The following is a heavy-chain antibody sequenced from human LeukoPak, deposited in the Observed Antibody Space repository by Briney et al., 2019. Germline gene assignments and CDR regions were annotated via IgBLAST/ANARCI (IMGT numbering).Heavy chain of an antibody. V-gene: IGHV3-23*01. CDR2: ISGSGGGT. CDR3: AKDLSDMFEASFDP. CDR1: GFTFSSYW. J-gene: IGHJ5*02. Sequence: GGSLRLSCAASGFTFSSYWMSWVRQAPGKGLEWVPTISGSGGGTSYADSVKGRFTISRDNSRKTLYLQMNSLRAEDTAVYYCAKDLSDMFEASFDPWGQGTLVTVSS. D-gene: IGHD3-10*02.